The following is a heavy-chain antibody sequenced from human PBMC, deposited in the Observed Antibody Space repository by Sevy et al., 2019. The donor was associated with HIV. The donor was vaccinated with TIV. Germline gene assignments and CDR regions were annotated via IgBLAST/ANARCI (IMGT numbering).Heavy chain of an antibody. D-gene: IGHD3-22*01. CDR3: TRGYYYDSSGYSDY. CDR2: IRSKDYGGAT. V-gene: IGHV3-49*03. J-gene: IGHJ4*02. CDR1: GFTFGDYA. Sequence: GGSLRLSCTGSGFTFGDYAMSWFRQAPGMGLEWVGFIRSKDYGGATEYAASVKGRFITSADDTKSIADLQMNSLKTEDTAVYYCTRGYYYDSSGYSDYWGQGTLVTVSS.